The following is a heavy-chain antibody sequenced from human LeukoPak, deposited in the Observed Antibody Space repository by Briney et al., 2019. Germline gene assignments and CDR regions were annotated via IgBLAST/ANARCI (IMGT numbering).Heavy chain of an antibody. V-gene: IGHV4-59*08. J-gene: IGHJ6*03. CDR3: AKHGEPGANTDYYNYYMDV. CDR2: SYYSGST. D-gene: IGHD1-26*01. Sequence: KPSETLSLTCTVSGASINDYYWSWLRQPPGKGLEWIGFSYYSGSTSYNPSLKSRLTISLDASKNHFSLELSSVTAADTAIYYCAKHGEPGANTDYYNYYMDVWGKGTTVTVSS. CDR1: GASINDYY.